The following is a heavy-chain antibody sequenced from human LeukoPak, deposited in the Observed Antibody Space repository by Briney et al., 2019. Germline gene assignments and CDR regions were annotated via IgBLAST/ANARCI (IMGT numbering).Heavy chain of an antibody. D-gene: IGHD5-24*01. CDR3: ARHDENGYYFYDI. Sequence: SETLSLTCTVSGGSIGSYHWSWVRQPPGKGLEWIGYIFDSGSPNYRPARKSRVLISLDTSKNQLSLRLKSATAADTAIYYCARHDENGYYFYDIWGQGTLVTVSP. CDR2: IFDSGSP. CDR1: GGSIGSYH. V-gene: IGHV4-59*08. J-gene: IGHJ4*02.